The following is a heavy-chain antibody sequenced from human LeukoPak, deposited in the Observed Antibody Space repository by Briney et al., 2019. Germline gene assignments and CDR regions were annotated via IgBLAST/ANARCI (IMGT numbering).Heavy chain of an antibody. CDR1: GFTFSSYT. CDR3: AGDRGAYCGGDCYLGFDY. J-gene: IGHJ4*01. V-gene: IGHV3-21*01. CDR2: IAGSSGYI. D-gene: IGHD2-21*02. Sequence: GGSLRLSCAASGFTFSSYTMNWVRQAPRKGLEWVSSIAGSSGYISYADSVKGRFTISRDNAKKSLCLQMTSLTAEDTAVYYCAGDRGAYCGGDCYLGFDYWGRGTLVTVSS.